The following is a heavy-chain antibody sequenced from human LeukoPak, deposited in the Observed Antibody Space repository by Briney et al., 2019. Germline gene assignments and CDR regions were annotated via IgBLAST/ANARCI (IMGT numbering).Heavy chain of an antibody. V-gene: IGHV4-34*01. Sequence: SETLSLTCAVYDGSVSGYFWTWIRQPPGKGLXXXGEITHSGSTNYNPSLKSRVTISVDTSENQFSLRLSSVTAADTAVYYCARGRHTVVVTAPFQHWGQGTLVTVSS. CDR2: ITHSGST. J-gene: IGHJ1*01. D-gene: IGHD2-21*02. CDR1: DGSVSGYF. CDR3: ARGRHTVVVTAPFQH.